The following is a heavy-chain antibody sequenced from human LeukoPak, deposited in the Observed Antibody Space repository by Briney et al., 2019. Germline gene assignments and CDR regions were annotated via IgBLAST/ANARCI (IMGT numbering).Heavy chain of an antibody. V-gene: IGHV3-74*01. D-gene: IGHD6-6*01. Sequence: GDSLRLSCAASGITFSSYWMHWVRQAPGKGLVWVSRISTDGGSTNSADSVKGRFTISRDNAKNTLYLQMNSLRAEDTAVYYCVREYSSSSGRAFDIWGQGTMVTVSP. CDR2: ISTDGGST. CDR1: GITFSSYW. J-gene: IGHJ3*02. CDR3: VREYSSSSGRAFDI.